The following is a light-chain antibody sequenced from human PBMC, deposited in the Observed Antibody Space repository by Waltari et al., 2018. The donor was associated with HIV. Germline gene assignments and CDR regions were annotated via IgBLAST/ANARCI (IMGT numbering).Light chain of an antibody. CDR3: ATWDSSLRNWV. V-gene: IGLV1-51*01. Sequence: QSILTQPPSVSAAPGQRVAISCSGGDPNLGENLLSWYQQLPGAAPNLLIFDNNQRPSGIPARFTASKSDTSGTLDIAGLQTGDEGDYYCATWDSSLRNWVFGGGTRLTVL. J-gene: IGLJ3*02. CDR1: DPNLGENL. CDR2: DNN.